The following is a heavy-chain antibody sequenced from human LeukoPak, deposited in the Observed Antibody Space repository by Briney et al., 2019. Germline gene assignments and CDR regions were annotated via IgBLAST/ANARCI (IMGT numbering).Heavy chain of an antibody. CDR2: LKQDGSAK. CDR1: RITFTYW. V-gene: IGHV3-7*01. D-gene: IGHD3-3*01. Sequence: GGSLRLSCAASRITFTYWMSWVRQAPGKGLEWVANLKQDGSAKYYVDSVKGRFIISRDNAKKSLFLQMNSLRAEDTAVYYCASSFSDDFWSSHFWGQGTLVTVSS. CDR3: ASSFSDDFWSSHF. J-gene: IGHJ4*02.